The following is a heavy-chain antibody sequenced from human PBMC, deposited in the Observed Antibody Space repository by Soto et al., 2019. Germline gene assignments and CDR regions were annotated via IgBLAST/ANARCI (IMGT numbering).Heavy chain of an antibody. CDR1: GFTFSSYG. J-gene: IGHJ3*02. V-gene: IGHV3-30*18. CDR3: AKDSYCTNGVCYDAFDI. CDR2: ISYDGSNK. Sequence: PGGSLRLSCAASGFTFSSYGMHWVRQAPGKGLEWVAVISYDGSNKYYADSVKGRFTISRDNSKNTPYLQMNSLRAEDTAVYYCAKDSYCTNGVCYDAFDIWGQGTMVTVSS. D-gene: IGHD2-8*01.